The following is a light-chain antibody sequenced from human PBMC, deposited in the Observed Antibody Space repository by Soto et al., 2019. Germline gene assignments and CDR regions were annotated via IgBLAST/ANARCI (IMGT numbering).Light chain of an antibody. J-gene: IGKJ1*01. CDR2: GAS. Sequence: EIVLTQSPATLSLSPGERATLSCRASQSVSSSYLAWYQQRPGQAPRLLIYGASTRATDMPGTFSGRGSGTEFTLTITSLRPEDFGVYYCQQYRSWPRTFGQGTTGDIK. CDR1: QSVSSSY. V-gene: IGKV3D-7*01. CDR3: QQYRSWPRT.